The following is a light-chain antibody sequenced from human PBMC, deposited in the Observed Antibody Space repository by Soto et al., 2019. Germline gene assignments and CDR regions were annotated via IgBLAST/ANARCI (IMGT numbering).Light chain of an antibody. CDR3: VAWDDSLSRPV. J-gene: IGLJ3*02. CDR1: SSNIGTNH. CDR2: RNN. V-gene: IGLV1-47*01. Sequence: QSVLTQPPSASGTPGQRATMSRSGSSSNIGTNHVYWYQQVPGTAPKLLIYRNNQRPSGVSDRFSGSKSGTSASLAISGLRSEDEADYYCVAWDDSLSRPVFGGGTKLTVL.